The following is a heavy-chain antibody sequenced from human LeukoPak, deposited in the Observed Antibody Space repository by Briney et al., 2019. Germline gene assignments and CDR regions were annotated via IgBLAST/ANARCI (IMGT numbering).Heavy chain of an antibody. J-gene: IGHJ4*02. D-gene: IGHD6-19*01. CDR1: VFTFSSYS. CDR3: AKRARYNSARATDFDS. CDR2: NSSSSSYI. V-gene: IGHV3-21*04. Sequence: GRTLRLSYGSSVFTFSSYSMNWVRHASGKGLEEGSSNSSSSSYIYYADSVKGRFTISRDNSNNLVYLQMNNLRAEDTAEYYCAKRARYNSARATDFDSWGQGTQVTVSS.